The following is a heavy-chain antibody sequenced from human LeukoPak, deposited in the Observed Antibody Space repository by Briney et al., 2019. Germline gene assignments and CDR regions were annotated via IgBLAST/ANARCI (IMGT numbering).Heavy chain of an antibody. CDR2: ISAYNGNT. CDR1: GYTITSYG. J-gene: IGHJ6*03. CDR3: ARVPGYSSSSYYMDV. Sequence: ASVKVSCKASGYTITSYGISWVRQAPGQGLEWMGWISAYNGNTNYAQKLQGRVTMTTDTSTSTAYMELRSLRSDDTAVYYCARVPGYSSSSYYMDVWGKGTTVTISS. V-gene: IGHV1-18*01. D-gene: IGHD6-13*01.